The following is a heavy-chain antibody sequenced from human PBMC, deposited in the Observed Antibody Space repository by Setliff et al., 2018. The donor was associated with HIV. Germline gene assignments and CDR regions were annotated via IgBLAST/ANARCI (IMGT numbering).Heavy chain of an antibody. Sequence: ASVKVSCKISGYTLTEVSIHWVRQAPGKGLEWMGWINPNSGGTNYAQKFQGRVTMTSDTSISTAYMDLNRLTSDDTAAYYCALANIVSTARWNHWGRGTLVTVSS. V-gene: IGHV1-2*02. CDR2: INPNSGGT. CDR1: GYTLTEVS. CDR3: ALANIVSTARWNH. D-gene: IGHD3-16*02. J-gene: IGHJ5*02.